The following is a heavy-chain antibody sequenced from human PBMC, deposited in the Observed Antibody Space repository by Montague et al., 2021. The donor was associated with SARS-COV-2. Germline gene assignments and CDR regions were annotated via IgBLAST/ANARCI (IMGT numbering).Heavy chain of an antibody. CDR1: GFTFSSSW. D-gene: IGHD2-15*01. J-gene: IGHJ3*01. CDR2: TNPDESTT. CDR3: TRDRGYRACDV. V-gene: IGHV3-74*01. Sequence: SLRLSCAASGFTFSSSWMHWVRQAPGKVLVFVSLTNPDESTTYYADSVKGRFTISRDNAKNTLYLQMNSLTAEDSAVYYCTRDRGYRACDVWGQGTVVTVSS.